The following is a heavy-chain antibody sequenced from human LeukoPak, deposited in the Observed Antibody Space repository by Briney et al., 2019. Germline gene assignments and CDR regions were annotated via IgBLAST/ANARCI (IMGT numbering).Heavy chain of an antibody. J-gene: IGHJ3*02. V-gene: IGHV3-53*01. CDR3: ARDKGADYGGKSGAFEI. CDR2: IYTGGST. CDR1: GFTVSSNY. Sequence: PGGSLRLSCAAAGFTVSSNYMNWVRQAPGKGLEWVSVIYTGGSTFYADSVKGRFTISRDNSKNTLYLQMNSLRAEDTAVYYCARDKGADYGGKSGAFEIWGQGTMVIVSS. D-gene: IGHD4-23*01.